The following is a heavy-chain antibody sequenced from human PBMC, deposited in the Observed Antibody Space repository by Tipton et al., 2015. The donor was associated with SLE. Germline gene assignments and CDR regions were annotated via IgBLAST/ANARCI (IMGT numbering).Heavy chain of an antibody. CDR3: ARHRVKGTARYFDY. CDR2: IYTSGST. CDR1: GGPLSSGSYY. J-gene: IGHJ4*02. V-gene: IGHV4-61*09. Sequence: TLSLTCTVSGGPLSSGSYYWSWIRQPAGKGLDWIGHIYTSGSTDYNPSLKSRVTISVDTSKNQFSLKLTSVTAADTAVYYCARHRVKGTARYFDYWGQGTLVTVSS. D-gene: IGHD1-1*01.